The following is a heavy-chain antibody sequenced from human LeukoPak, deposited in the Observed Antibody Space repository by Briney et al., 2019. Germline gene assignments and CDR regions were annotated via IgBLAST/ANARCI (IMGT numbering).Heavy chain of an antibody. CDR2: IIPILEGI. D-gene: IGHD5-12*01. CDR1: GDTFSKYG. J-gene: IGHJ4*02. CDR3: ARESLSATPIFDF. V-gene: IGHV1-69*04. Sequence: SVKVSCKASGDTFSKYGISWVRQAPGQGLEWMGRIIPILEGIDYAQKFQGRVSITADKSTSTAYMEVSSLKSEDTAVYYCARESLSATPIFDFWGRGTLVTVSS.